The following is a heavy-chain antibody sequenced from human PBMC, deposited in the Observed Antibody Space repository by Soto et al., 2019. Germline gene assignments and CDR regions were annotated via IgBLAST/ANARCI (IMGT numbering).Heavy chain of an antibody. D-gene: IGHD4-17*01. Sequence: GGSLRLSCAASGFTFRSYGMHWVRQAPGKGLEWVAVISYDGSNKYYADSVKGRFTISRDNSKNTLYLQMYSLRAEDTAVYYCANDDYGDYCFDPWGQGTLVTVSS. V-gene: IGHV3-30*18. J-gene: IGHJ5*02. CDR2: ISYDGSNK. CDR1: GFTFRSYG. CDR3: ANDDYGDYCFDP.